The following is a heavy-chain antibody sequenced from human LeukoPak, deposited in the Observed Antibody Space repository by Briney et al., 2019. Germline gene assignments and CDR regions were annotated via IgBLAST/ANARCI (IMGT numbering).Heavy chain of an antibody. D-gene: IGHD4/OR15-4a*01. V-gene: IGHV3-48*03. CDR2: ISSSDSTI. Sequence: PGGSLRLSCAASGFTFSSYEMNWVRQGPGKGLEWGSYISSSDSTIYYTDPVKGRITISRDNAKNSLYLQMNSLRAEGTAVCYGERDDLSANPDYWGQGTLITVSS. CDR1: GFTFSSYE. J-gene: IGHJ4*02. CDR3: ERDDLSANPDY.